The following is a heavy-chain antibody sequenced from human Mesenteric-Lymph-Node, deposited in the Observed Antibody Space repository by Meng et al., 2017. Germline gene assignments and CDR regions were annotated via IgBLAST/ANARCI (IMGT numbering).Heavy chain of an antibody. CDR1: GYSFTSYW. CDR2: IYPGDSDT. J-gene: IGHJ5*02. V-gene: IGHV5-51*01. CDR3: ARGGSSGTRVFDP. D-gene: IGHD3-22*01. Sequence: KVSCKGSGYSFTSYWIGWVRQMPGKGLEWMGIIYPGDSDTRYSPSFQGQVTIAVDKSTSTAYLQWSSLKASDTAIYYCARGGSSGTRVFDPWGQGTLVTVSS.